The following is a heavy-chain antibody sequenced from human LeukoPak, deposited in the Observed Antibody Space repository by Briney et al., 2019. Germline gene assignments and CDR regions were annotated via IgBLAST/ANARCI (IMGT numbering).Heavy chain of an antibody. D-gene: IGHD2-8*01. J-gene: IGHJ6*02. Sequence: ASVKVSCKASGGTFSSYAISWVRQAPGQGLEWMGKINLSGGGTSYAQKFLGRVTMTRDTSTSTVYMELSSLRSEDTAVYYCARTRYCTNGVCVGMDVWGQGTTVTVSS. V-gene: IGHV1-46*01. CDR1: GGTFSSYA. CDR3: ARTRYCTNGVCVGMDV. CDR2: INLSGGGT.